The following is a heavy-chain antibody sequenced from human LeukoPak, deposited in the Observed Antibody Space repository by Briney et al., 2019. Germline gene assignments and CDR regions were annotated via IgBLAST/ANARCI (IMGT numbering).Heavy chain of an antibody. V-gene: IGHV3-53*01. D-gene: IGHD3-22*01. Sequence: GGSLRLSCAASGFTVSSNYMSWVRQAPGKGLEWVSVIYSGGSTYYADSVKGRFTISRDNSKNTLYLQMNSLRAEDTAVYYCAPNHELEGRLGYYYDYSGYYEILGGQGTLVTVSS. CDR1: GFTVSSNY. CDR2: IYSGGST. CDR3: APNHELEGRLGYYYDYSGYYEIL. J-gene: IGHJ4*02.